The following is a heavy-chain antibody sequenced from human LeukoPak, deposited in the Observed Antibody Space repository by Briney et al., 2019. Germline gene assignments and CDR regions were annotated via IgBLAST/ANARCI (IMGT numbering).Heavy chain of an antibody. V-gene: IGHV1-2*02. D-gene: IGHD6-19*01. CDR1: GGTFSSYA. CDR2: INPNSGGT. Sequence: ASVKVSCKASGGTFSSYAISWVRQAPGQGLEWMGWINPNSGGTNYAQKFQGRVTMTRDTSISTAYMELSRLRSDDTAVYYCAREYSSGHYDYWGQGTLVTVSS. CDR3: AREYSSGHYDY. J-gene: IGHJ4*02.